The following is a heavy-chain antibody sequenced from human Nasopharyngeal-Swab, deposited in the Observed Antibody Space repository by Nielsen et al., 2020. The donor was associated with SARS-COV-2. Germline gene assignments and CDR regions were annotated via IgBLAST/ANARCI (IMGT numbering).Heavy chain of an antibody. Sequence: SETLSLTCAISGDSVSNNIAAWNWIRQSPSRGLEWLGRTYYRSHQWNTNYAESVKSRITINPDTTKNQFYLQLNSVTPEDTAVYYCARGSQGTRWSWGQGTLVTVSS. CDR1: GDSVSNNIAA. J-gene: IGHJ5*02. D-gene: IGHD2-15*01. CDR2: TYYRSHQWNT. V-gene: IGHV6-1*01. CDR3: ARGSQGTRWS.